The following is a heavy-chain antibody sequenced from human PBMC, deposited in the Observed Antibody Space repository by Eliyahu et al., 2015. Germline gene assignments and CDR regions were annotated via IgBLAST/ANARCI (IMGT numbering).Heavy chain of an antibody. CDR3: ARRFAGIFDY. Sequence: QLQLQESGPGLVKPSETLSLTCSVSGGSISSSSDYWGWIRQPPGKGLEWIGGIYYSGGAYYNPSLKSRVTISVDTSKNQFSLKLSSVTAADTAVYYCARRFAGIFDYWGQGTLVTVSS. CDR2: IYYSGGA. J-gene: IGHJ4*02. CDR1: GGSISSSSDY. V-gene: IGHV4-39*01. D-gene: IGHD3-16*01.